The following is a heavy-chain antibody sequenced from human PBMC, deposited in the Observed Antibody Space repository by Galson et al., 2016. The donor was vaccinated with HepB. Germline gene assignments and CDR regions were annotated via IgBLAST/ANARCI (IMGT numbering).Heavy chain of an antibody. CDR1: GFTFRGYA. V-gene: IGHV3-73*01. CDR2: IRGKANSYET. Sequence: SLRLSCAASGFTFRGYAIHWVRQTSGKGLEWVGRIRGKANSYETTYSAAVKGRFTLSRDDSENTAYLQMNSLKTEDTAAYYCSLDFDNWGQGTLVAVSS. CDR3: SLDFDN. J-gene: IGHJ4*02.